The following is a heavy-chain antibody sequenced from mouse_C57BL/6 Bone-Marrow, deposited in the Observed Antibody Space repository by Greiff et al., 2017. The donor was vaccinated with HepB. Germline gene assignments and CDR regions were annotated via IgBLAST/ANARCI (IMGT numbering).Heavy chain of an antibody. CDR3: ARNYVVATGYWYFDV. CDR1: GFSLTSYG. CDR2: IWSGGST. D-gene: IGHD1-1*01. Sequence: VQLQQSGPGLVQPSQSLSITCTVSGFSLTSYGVHWVRQSPGKGLEWLGVIWSGGSTDYNAAFISRLSISKDNSKSQVFFKMNSLQADDTAIYYCARNYVVATGYWYFDVWGTGTTVTVSS. V-gene: IGHV2-2*01. J-gene: IGHJ1*03.